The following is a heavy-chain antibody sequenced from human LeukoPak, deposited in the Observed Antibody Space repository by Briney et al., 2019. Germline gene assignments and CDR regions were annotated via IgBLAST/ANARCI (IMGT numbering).Heavy chain of an antibody. CDR2: VSSSSSTI. V-gene: IGHV3-48*01. CDR3: ARDGGRYYGSGSYYNAIDY. CDR1: GINFSSYW. J-gene: IGHJ4*02. D-gene: IGHD3-10*01. Sequence: PGGSLRLSCVASGINFSSYWMYWVRQAPGKGLEWVSYVSSSSSTIYYADSVKGRFTISRDNAKNSLYLQMNSLRAEDTAVYYCARDGGRYYGSGSYYNAIDYRGQGTLVTVSS.